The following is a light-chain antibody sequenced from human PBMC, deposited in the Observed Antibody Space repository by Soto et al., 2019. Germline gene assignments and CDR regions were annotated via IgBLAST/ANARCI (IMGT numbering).Light chain of an antibody. CDR1: QSISSW. V-gene: IGKV1-5*01. CDR2: DAS. J-gene: IGKJ1*01. CDR3: QQYNSYSGT. Sequence: DFQMTQSPSTRSTSVEDRVTITCRASQSISSWLAWYQQKPGKAPKLLIYDASSLESGVPSRFSGSGSGTEFTLTISSLQPDDFATYYCQQYNSYSGTFGQGTKVDIK.